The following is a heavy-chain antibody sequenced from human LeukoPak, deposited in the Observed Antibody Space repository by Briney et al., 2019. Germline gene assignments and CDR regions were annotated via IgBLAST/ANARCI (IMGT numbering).Heavy chain of an antibody. V-gene: IGHV3-7*01. D-gene: IGHD6-19*01. J-gene: IGHJ4*02. CDR1: GFSLSTYW. CDR2: INPGGTET. Sequence: GWALRLSCAASGFSLSTYWVTWVRQAPGTGLEWVANINPGGTETYYVEPVKGRLTISRDNAKNLVYLQMNSLRAEDSAVYHCGRFGYVAGVDLWGQGTLVTVSS. CDR3: GRFGYVAGVDL.